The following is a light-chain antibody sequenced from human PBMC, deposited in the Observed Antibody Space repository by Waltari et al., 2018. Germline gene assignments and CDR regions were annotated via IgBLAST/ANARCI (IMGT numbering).Light chain of an antibody. Sequence: LSRYQQKPGQPPKIVYHKASRLESGVPSRFSGSGFGTEFTLTVSSLQPGDFSTYYCQQYDSLPVTFGGGTKVEIK. V-gene: IGKV1-5*03. CDR3: QQYDSLPVT. J-gene: IGKJ4*01. CDR2: KAS.